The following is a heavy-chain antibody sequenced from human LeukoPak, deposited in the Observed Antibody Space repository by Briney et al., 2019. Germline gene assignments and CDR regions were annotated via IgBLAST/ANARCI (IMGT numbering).Heavy chain of an antibody. Sequence: SETLSLTCTVSGDSNTNSIYYWGWIRQPPGKGLEWIGSIDYSGSTYYNPSLKSRATISIDTSKNQFSLKLSSVTAADTAVYYCAREYTLYRSGWFLDYWGQGTVVAVSS. J-gene: IGHJ4*02. V-gene: IGHV4-39*07. D-gene: IGHD6-19*01. CDR1: GDSNTNSIYY. CDR3: AREYTLYRSGWFLDY. CDR2: IDYSGST.